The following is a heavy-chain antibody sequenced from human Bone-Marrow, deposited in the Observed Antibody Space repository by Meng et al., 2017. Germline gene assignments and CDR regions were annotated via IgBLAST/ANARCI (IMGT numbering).Heavy chain of an antibody. V-gene: IGHV1-69*05. J-gene: IGHJ6*02. Sequence: SVKVSCKASGGTFSSYAISWVRQAPGQGREGMGGIIPIFGTANYAQKFQGRVTITTDESTSTAYMEMSSLRSEDTAVYYCARELSRIAAAGTGYYYYGMDVWGQGTMVTVSS. CDR2: IIPIFGTA. CDR1: GGTFSSYA. D-gene: IGHD6-13*01. CDR3: ARELSRIAAAGTGYYYYGMDV.